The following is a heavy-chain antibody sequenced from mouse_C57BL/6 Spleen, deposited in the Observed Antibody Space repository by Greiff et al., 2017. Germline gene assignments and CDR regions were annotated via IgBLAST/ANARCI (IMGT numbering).Heavy chain of an antibody. V-gene: IGHV1-55*01. Sequence: QVQLQQPGAELVKPGASVKMSCKASGYTFTSYWITWVKQRPGQGLEWIGDISPGSGSTNYTEKFKSKATLSVDTSSSTAYMQLSSLRSEDSAVYYCAREEGIYDGNSDYAMDYWGQGTSVTVSS. D-gene: IGHD2-1*01. CDR2: ISPGSGST. CDR3: AREEGIYDGNSDYAMDY. J-gene: IGHJ4*01. CDR1: GYTFTSYW.